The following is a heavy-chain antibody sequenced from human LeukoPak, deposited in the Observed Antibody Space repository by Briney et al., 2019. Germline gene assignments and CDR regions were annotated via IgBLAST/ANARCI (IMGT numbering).Heavy chain of an antibody. CDR3: ARDRGYGGYGN. V-gene: IGHV4-59*01. D-gene: IGHD5-12*01. CDR2: IYYSGST. CDR1: GGSISSYY. J-gene: IGHJ4*02. Sequence: SETLSLTCTVSGGSISSYYWSWIRQPPGKGLEWIGYIYYSGSTNYNLSLKSRVTISVDTSKNQFSLKLSSVTAADTAAYYCARDRGYGGYGNWGQGTLVTVSS.